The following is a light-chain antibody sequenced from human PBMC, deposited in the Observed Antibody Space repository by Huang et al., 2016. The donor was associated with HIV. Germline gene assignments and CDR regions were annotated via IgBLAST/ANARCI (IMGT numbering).Light chain of an antibody. CDR1: QSVFSTSTSKDY. CDR3: LQYYRSPQT. J-gene: IGKJ1*01. V-gene: IGKV4-1*01. Sequence: DIVMTQSPDSLAVSLGERATLNCRSSQSVFSTSTSKDYLGWFQQKPGQPPKLLLFGASTREAGVPDRFSGSGSGTHFTLTIDNLEAEDAAIYYCLQYYRSPQTFGQGTRVEVK. CDR2: GAS.